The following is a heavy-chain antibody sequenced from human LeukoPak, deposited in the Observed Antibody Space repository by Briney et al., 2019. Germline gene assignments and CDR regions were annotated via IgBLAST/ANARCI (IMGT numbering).Heavy chain of an antibody. Sequence: GGSLRLSCAASGFTFSSYGMHWVRQAPGKGLEWVAFISYDRSKIFYSDSVKGRFTISRDNAKNSLYLQMNSLRAEDTALYYCAKASFYDSSGYPDYWGQGTLVTVSS. CDR2: ISYDRSKI. D-gene: IGHD3-22*01. J-gene: IGHJ4*02. CDR1: GFTFSSYG. CDR3: AKASFYDSSGYPDY. V-gene: IGHV3-30*18.